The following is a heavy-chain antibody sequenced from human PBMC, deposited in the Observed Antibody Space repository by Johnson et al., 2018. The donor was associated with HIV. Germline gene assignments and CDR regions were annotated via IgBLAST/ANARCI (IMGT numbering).Heavy chain of an antibody. CDR1: GFTFSSYG. J-gene: IGHJ3*02. V-gene: IGHV3-33*01. CDR2: IWYDGSNK. Sequence: QVQLVESGGGVVQPGRSLRLSCAASGFTFSSYGMHWVRQAPGKGLEWVAVIWYDGSNKYYADSVKGRFTISRDNSKNTLYLQMNSLRAEDTAVYYCARGSRYTHDNDDVYLLQAFDIWGQGTMVTVSS. D-gene: IGHD3-16*01. CDR3: ARGSRYTHDNDDVYLLQAFDI.